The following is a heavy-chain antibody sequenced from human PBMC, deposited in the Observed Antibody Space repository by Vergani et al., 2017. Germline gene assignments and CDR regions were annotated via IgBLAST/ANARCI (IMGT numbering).Heavy chain of an antibody. CDR3: APRPRGLSGDGR. D-gene: IGHD2-21*01. V-gene: IGHV3-9*01. CDR1: GFTFQAFA. J-gene: IGHJ4*02. CDR2: IDRNYGVK. Sequence: VEAGGGLVQPGGSLRLSCTASGFTFQAFAFHWVRQVSGRGLEWVSGIDRNYGVKNGNSFEGRFSISRDNAKKAVFLQMNSLRAEDTAAYYCAPRPRGLSGDGRWGQGTLVTVSS.